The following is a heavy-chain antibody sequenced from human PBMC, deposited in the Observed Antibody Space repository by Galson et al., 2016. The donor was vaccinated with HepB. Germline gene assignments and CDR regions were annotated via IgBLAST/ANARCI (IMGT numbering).Heavy chain of an antibody. V-gene: IGHV5-51*01. Sequence: QSGAEVKKPGESLKISCTVSGHNVTNYWIGWVRQMPGKSLEWMGIIYLADSDARYSPSFQGQVSISVDKSIFTAYLHWNTLKASDTAIYYCARGHYNRWLSWYDLWGQGTRVTVSS. CDR3: ARGHYNRWLSWYDL. D-gene: IGHD3-22*01. CDR1: GHNVTNYW. CDR2: IYLADSDA. J-gene: IGHJ5*02.